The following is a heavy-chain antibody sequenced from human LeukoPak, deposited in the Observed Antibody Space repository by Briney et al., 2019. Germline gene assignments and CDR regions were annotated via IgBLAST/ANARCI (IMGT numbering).Heavy chain of an antibody. Sequence: PGGSLRLSCAASGFTFSSYSMNWVRQAPGKGLEWVSYISSTTSNIYYADSVKGRFTISRDNAKNSLYLQMNSLRVEDTAVYYCARDGSGSGDYWGQGTLVTVSS. V-gene: IGHV3-48*04. CDR3: ARDGSGSGDY. CDR1: GFTFSSYS. J-gene: IGHJ4*02. D-gene: IGHD2-15*01. CDR2: ISSTTSNI.